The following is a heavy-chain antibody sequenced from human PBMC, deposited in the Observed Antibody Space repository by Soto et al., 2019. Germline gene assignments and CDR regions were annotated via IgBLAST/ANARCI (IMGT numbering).Heavy chain of an antibody. CDR3: ADLSRYCTSSNCD. CDR2: IGTSAST. D-gene: IGHD2-2*01. Sequence: DVRLLESGGGLVQPGGSLRLSCAASGFTFSSYSMSWVRQAPGKGLEWVSTIGTSASTYYGDSVRGRFTISRDNSRNTLYLKMNSRRAEDTAVYYCADLSRYCTSSNCDWGQGTLVTVSS. CDR1: GFTFSSYS. V-gene: IGHV3-23*01. J-gene: IGHJ4*02.